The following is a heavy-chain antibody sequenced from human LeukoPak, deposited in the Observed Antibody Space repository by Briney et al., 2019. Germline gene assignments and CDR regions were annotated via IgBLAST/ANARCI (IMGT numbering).Heavy chain of an antibody. CDR1: GFLFGNCA. D-gene: IGHD1-14*01. Sequence: GVSLRLSCAASGFLFGNCAMHWFRQAPGKGLEWVATVSYDGSYEFYPDSVKGRFTISRNDSDKTVHLQMSSLRPEDSGVFYCAKGRGPLYYYAVDAWGQGTTVTVSS. CDR2: VSYDGSYE. CDR3: AKGRGPLYYYAVDA. J-gene: IGHJ6*02. V-gene: IGHV3-30*18.